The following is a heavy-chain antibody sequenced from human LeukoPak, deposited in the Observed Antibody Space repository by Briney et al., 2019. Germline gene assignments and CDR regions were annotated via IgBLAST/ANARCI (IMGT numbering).Heavy chain of an antibody. D-gene: IGHD5-18*01. CDR3: ARVGSSYGVYYYYMDV. V-gene: IGHV4-38-2*02. J-gene: IGHJ6*03. CDR2: IYHSGST. Sequence: SETLSLTCTVSGYSISSGYYWGWIRQPPGKGLEWIGSIYHSGSTYYNPSLKSRVTISRDTSKNQFSLKLSSVTAADTAVYYCARVGSSYGVYYYYMDVWGKGTTVTISS. CDR1: GYSISSGYY.